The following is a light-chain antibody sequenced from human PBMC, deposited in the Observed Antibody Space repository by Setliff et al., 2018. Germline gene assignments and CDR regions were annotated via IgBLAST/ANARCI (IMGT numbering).Light chain of an antibody. CDR1: QSLLYSNGYNY. Sequence: DIVMTQSPLSLPVTPGEPASISCRSSQSLLYSNGYNYLDWYLQKPGQSPQLLIYLGSNRASGVSDRFSGSGSGTDFTLKISRVEAEDVGIYYCMQAVQTPLTFGGGTKVDIK. J-gene: IGKJ4*01. CDR2: LGS. V-gene: IGKV2-28*01. CDR3: MQAVQTPLT.